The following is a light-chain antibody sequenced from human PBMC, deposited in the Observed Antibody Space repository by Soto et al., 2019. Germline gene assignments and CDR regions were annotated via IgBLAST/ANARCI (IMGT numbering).Light chain of an antibody. V-gene: IGLV2-11*01. CDR3: CSYAGNSLWV. CDR1: SSDVGGYNY. J-gene: IGLJ3*02. CDR2: DVS. Sequence: QSALTKPRSVSGSPGQSVTISCTGTSSDVGGYNYVSWYQQHPGKAPKLMIYDVSKWPSGVPDRFSGSKSGNTASLTISGLQAEDEADYYCCSYAGNSLWVFGGGTKVTVL.